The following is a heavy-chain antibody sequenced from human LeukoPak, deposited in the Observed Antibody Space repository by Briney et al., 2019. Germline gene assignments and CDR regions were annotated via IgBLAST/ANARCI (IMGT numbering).Heavy chain of an antibody. CDR1: GFTFSSYA. D-gene: IGHD6-19*01. V-gene: IGHV3-23*01. CDR2: ISGSGGST. CDR3: AKDHRPRYSSGWTFDY. Sequence: GGSLRLSCAASGFTFSSYAMSWVRQAPGKGLEWVSAISGSGGSTYYADSVKGRFTISRDNSKNTLYLQMNSLRAEDTAVYYCAKDHRPRYSSGWTFDYWGQGTLVTVSS. J-gene: IGHJ4*02.